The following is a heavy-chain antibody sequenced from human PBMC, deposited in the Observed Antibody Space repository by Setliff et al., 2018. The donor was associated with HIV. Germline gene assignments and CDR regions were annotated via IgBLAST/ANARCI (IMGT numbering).Heavy chain of an antibody. D-gene: IGHD3-16*01. CDR3: ARSGGIGNYHWDV. V-gene: IGHV3-21*01. CDR1: GFIFRSYN. J-gene: IGHJ6*03. CDR2: ISDSSAYI. Sequence: PGESLKISCAASGFIFRSYNINWVRQAPGKGLEWISSISDSSAYIYYADSVKGRFTISRGNAKNSLYLQMNSLGAEDTAVYYCARSGGIGNYHWDVWGKGTTVTVSS.